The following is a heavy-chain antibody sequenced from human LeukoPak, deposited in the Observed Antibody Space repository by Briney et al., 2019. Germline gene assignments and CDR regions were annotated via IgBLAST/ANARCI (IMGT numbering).Heavy chain of an antibody. V-gene: IGHV4-59*01. CDR1: GGSISSYY. Sequence: SETLSLTCTVSGGSISSYYWSWIRQPPGKGLEWIGYIYYSGSTKYNPSLKSRVTISVDTSKNQFSLKLSSVTAADTAVYYCARTRYSSSWYYFDYWGQGTLVTVSS. CDR2: IYYSGST. J-gene: IGHJ4*02. D-gene: IGHD6-13*01. CDR3: ARTRYSSSWYYFDY.